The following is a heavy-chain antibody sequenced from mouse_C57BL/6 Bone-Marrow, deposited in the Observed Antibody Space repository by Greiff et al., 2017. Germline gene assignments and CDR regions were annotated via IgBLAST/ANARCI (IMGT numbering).Heavy chain of an antibody. CDR1: GYTFTSYW. Sequence: QVQLQQPGAELVKPGASVKLSCKASGYTFTSYWMHWMKQRPGQGLEWIGMIHPNSGSTNYNEKFESKATLTVDKSSSTAYMQLSSLTSEDSAVYYCARGGLPPGDYWGQGTTLTVSS. J-gene: IGHJ2*01. CDR2: IHPNSGST. V-gene: IGHV1-64*01. D-gene: IGHD2-2*01. CDR3: ARGGLPPGDY.